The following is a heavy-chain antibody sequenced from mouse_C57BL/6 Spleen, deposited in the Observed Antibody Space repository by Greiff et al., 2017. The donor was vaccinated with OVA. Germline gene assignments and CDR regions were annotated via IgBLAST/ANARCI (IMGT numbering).Heavy chain of an antibody. J-gene: IGHJ2*01. CDR1: GYTFTSYW. Sequence: VQLQQPGAELVMPGASVKLSCKASGYTFTSYWMHWVKQRPGQGLEWIGEIDPSDSYTNYNQKFKGKSTLTVDKSSSKAYMQLSSLTSEDSAVYFCASSAAQVSFDYWGQGTTLTVSS. D-gene: IGHD3-2*02. CDR2: IDPSDSYT. V-gene: IGHV1-69*01. CDR3: ASSAAQVSFDY.